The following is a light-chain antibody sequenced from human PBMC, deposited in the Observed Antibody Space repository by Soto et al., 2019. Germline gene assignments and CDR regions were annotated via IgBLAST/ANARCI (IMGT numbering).Light chain of an antibody. V-gene: IGKV4-1*01. CDR2: WAS. Sequence: DIVMTQSPDSLAVSLGERATMNCKSSQSVLYSSNNKNYLAWYQQKPGQPPKLLIYWASTRESGVPDRFSGSGSGTDFTLTISSLQAEDVAVYYCQQYYSTPRALTFGGGTKVEIK. CDR1: QSVLYSSNNKNY. J-gene: IGKJ4*01. CDR3: QQYYSTPRALT.